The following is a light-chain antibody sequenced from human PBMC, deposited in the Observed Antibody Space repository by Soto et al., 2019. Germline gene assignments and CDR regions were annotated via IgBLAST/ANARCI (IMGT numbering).Light chain of an antibody. CDR3: ETWDSNTRV. CDR2: LKGSGNY. CDR1: SGHSSYI. V-gene: IGLV4-60*03. Sequence: QSVLTQSSSASASLGSSVKLTCTLSSGHSSYIIAWHQQQPGKAPRYLMKLKGSGNYNKGSGVPDRFSGSSSGADRYLSISNLQSEDEADYYCETWDSNTRVFGGGTKLTVL. J-gene: IGLJ3*02.